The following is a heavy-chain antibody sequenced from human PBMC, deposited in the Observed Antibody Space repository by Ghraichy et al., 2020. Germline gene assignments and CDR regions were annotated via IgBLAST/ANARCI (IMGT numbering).Heavy chain of an antibody. CDR3: AKDVVGRDDGSGFYLDY. V-gene: IGHV3-30*18. D-gene: IGHD3-10*01. J-gene: IGHJ4*02. CDR1: GFTFSTYG. CDR2: ISYDGSYK. Sequence: GGSLRLSCAATGFTFSTYGMHWVRQTPGKGLEWVAVISYDGSYKYYADSVKGRFTISRDNSKNTLYLQMNSLRVDDTAVYYCAKDVVGRDDGSGFYLDYWGQGALVAVSS.